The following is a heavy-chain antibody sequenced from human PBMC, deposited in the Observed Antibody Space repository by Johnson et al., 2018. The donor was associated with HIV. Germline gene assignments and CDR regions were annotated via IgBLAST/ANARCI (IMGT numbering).Heavy chain of an antibody. J-gene: IGHJ3*02. CDR1: GYIFRHHA. D-gene: IGHD1-26*01. CDR2: IRYDGSNK. V-gene: IGHV3-30*02. CDR3: AKDPYSGSPIDI. Sequence: QVQLVESGGGVVQPGRSLRLSCAASGYIFRHHAMHWVRQAPGKGLEWVAFIRYDGSNKYYADSVKGRFTISRDNSKNTLYLQMNSLRAEDTAVYYCAKDPYSGSPIDIWGQGTMVTVSS.